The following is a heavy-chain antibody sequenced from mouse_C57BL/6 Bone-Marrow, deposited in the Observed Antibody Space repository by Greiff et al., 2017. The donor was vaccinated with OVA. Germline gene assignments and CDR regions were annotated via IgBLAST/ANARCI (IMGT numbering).Heavy chain of an antibody. CDR3: ARYYYYGSSPWFAY. J-gene: IGHJ3*01. V-gene: IGHV1-19*01. CDR2: INPYNGGT. D-gene: IGHD1-1*01. Sequence: VQLKQSGPVLVKPGASVKMSCKASGYTFTDYYKNWVKQSHGKSLEWIGVINPYNGGTSYNQKFKGKATLTVDKSSSTAYMELNSLTSEDSAVYYCARYYYYGSSPWFAYWGQGTLVTVSA. CDR1: GYTFTDYY.